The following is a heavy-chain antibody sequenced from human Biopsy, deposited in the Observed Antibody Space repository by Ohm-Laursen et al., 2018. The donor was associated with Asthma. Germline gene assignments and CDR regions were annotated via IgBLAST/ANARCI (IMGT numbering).Heavy chain of an antibody. Sequence: SLRLSCAASGFSFSNYGMHWVRQAPGKGLDWVAVISFDGTNRNYTDSVKGRFTIFRDNSRNTLHLEMNSLRAEDTAVYFCAKEVFPGWELRRGPDSWGQGTLVTVSA. CDR1: GFSFSNYG. J-gene: IGHJ4*02. CDR2: ISFDGTNR. D-gene: IGHD1-26*01. V-gene: IGHV3-30*18. CDR3: AKEVFPGWELRRGPDS.